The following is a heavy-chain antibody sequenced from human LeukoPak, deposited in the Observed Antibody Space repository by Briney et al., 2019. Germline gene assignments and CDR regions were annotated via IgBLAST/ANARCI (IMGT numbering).Heavy chain of an antibody. Sequence: SETLSLTCNVSGGSIRSNLYYWVWIRQPPGKGLEWIGSIYYSGSAYYNPSLKSRVTMPIDTSKNQFSLKLTSVTAADTAVYYCARDRSVGVLPAPPFDFWGQGTLVTVSS. CDR1: GGSIRSNLYY. CDR3: ARDRSVGVLPAPPFDF. V-gene: IGHV4-39*02. CDR2: IYYSGSA. J-gene: IGHJ4*02. D-gene: IGHD6-6*01.